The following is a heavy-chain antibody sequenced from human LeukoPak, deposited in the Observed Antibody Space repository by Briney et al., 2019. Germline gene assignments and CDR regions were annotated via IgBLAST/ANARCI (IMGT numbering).Heavy chain of an antibody. Sequence: SETLSLTCTVSGGSISSYYWSWIRQPPGKGLEWIGYIYYSGSTNYNPSLKSRVTISVDTSKNQFSLKLSSVTAADTAVYYCARHRWLQPFDYWGQGTLVTVSS. CDR1: GGSISSYY. V-gene: IGHV4-59*08. CDR3: ARHRWLQPFDY. D-gene: IGHD5-24*01. J-gene: IGHJ4*02. CDR2: IYYSGST.